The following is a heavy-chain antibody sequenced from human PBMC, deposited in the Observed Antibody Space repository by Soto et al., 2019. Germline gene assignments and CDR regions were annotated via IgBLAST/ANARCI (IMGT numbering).Heavy chain of an antibody. CDR2: IHYSGST. D-gene: IGHD1-1*01. J-gene: IGHJ6*04. V-gene: IGHV4-59*01. Sequence: SETLSLTCTVSGDPISSDYWSWIRQPPGKGLEWIGYIHYSGSTNYNASLKSRVTISIDTSRTRLFLKLNSVTAADTAVYYCARVREVTTPYYYTMDGWGKGTTVTVSS. CDR1: GDPISSDY. CDR3: ARVREVTTPYYYTMDG.